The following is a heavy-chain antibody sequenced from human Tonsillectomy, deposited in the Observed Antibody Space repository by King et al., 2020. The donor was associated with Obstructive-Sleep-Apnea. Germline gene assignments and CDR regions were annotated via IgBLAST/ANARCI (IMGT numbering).Heavy chain of an antibody. CDR1: GFTFCSYS. J-gene: IGHJ4*02. Sequence: VQLVESGGGLVQPGGSLRLFCGASGFTFCSYSMNWVRQASGEGLEWGLYIRSSCRTLYYADFVKGRFTISRDNAKNPLYLQMNSLRAEDTAVYYCARFFRAGGVWDYWGQGTLVTVSS. CDR2: IRSSCRTL. D-gene: IGHD3-3*01. CDR3: ARFFRAGGVWDY. V-gene: IGHV3-48*04.